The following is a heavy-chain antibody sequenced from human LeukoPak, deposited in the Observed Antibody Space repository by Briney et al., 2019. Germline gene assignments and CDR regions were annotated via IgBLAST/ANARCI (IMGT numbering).Heavy chain of an antibody. CDR3: ARGGSYYGSGSYSTLNYYYYYMDV. V-gene: IGHV4-34*01. Sequence: PSETLSLTCAVYGGFFSGYYWSWIRQPPGKGLEWIGEINHSGSTNYNPSLKSRVTISVDTSKNQFSLKLSSVTAADTAVYYCARGGSYYGSGSYSTLNYYYYYMDVWGKGTTVTVSS. CDR1: GGFFSGYY. D-gene: IGHD3-10*01. J-gene: IGHJ6*03. CDR2: INHSGST.